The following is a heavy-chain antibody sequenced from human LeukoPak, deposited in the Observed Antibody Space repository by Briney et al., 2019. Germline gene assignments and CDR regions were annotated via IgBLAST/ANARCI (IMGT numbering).Heavy chain of an antibody. Sequence: GGSLRLSRAASAFTFSSYAMHWVRQAPGKGLGWVAVMSFDGSHKYYADSVKGRFTISRDNSKNTLYLQMNSLRAEDTAVYYCARGQYSTMVRGVIPHDAFDIWGQGTMVTVSS. CDR1: AFTFSSYA. J-gene: IGHJ3*02. V-gene: IGHV3-30*04. CDR3: ARGQYSTMVRGVIPHDAFDI. D-gene: IGHD3-10*01. CDR2: MSFDGSHK.